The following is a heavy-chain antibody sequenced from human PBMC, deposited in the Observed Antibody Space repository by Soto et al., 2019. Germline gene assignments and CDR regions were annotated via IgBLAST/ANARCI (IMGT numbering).Heavy chain of an antibody. CDR2: MSYDGTTK. D-gene: IGHD2-15*01. J-gene: IGHJ4*02. V-gene: IGHV3-30-3*01. Sequence: GGSLRLSCAASGFIFSNYVMYWVHQAPGKGLEWVSFMSYDGTTKYYADSVKGRFTISRDNSKNTLYLQMNSLRPEDTAVYYCARQVLWSRYFDYWGQGTLVTVSS. CDR3: ARQVLWSRYFDY. CDR1: GFIFSNYV.